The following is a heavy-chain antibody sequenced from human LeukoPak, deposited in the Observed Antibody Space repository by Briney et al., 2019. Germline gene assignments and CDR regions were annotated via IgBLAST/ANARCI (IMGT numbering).Heavy chain of an antibody. CDR3: ATARYYGSGGFFDY. J-gene: IGHJ4*02. CDR2: IGGSGDST. D-gene: IGHD3-10*01. CDR1: GFTFSSYA. Sequence: PGGSLRLSCAASGFTFSSYAMSWVRQAPGKGLEWVSGIGGSGDSTYYTDSVKGRFTISRDNSKNTLYLQMNSLRVEDTAVYYCATARYYGSGGFFDYWGQGTLVTVSS. V-gene: IGHV3-23*01.